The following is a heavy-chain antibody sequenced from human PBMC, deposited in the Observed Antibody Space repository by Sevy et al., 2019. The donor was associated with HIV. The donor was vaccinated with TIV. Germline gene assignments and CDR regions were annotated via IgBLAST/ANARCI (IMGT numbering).Heavy chain of an antibody. Sequence: ASVKVSCKASGYTFTGHYMHWVRQAPGQGLEWMGWINPNSGSKDYAQKFQGRVTLTRDSSISTAYLELRRRTSDDTAVYYCARVFPYCSGGSCYSPYDAFDIWGQGTMVTVSS. CDR2: INPNSGSK. CDR1: GYTFTGHY. D-gene: IGHD2-15*01. J-gene: IGHJ3*02. CDR3: ARVFPYCSGGSCYSPYDAFDI. V-gene: IGHV1-2*02.